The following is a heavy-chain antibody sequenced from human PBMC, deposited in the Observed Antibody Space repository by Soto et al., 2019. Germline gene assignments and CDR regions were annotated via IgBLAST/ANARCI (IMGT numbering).Heavy chain of an antibody. V-gene: IGHV4-30-4*02. D-gene: IGHD6-25*01. CDR1: DDSFRGADYY. CDR2: TYYNGDT. Sequence: VLLQQSGQGLLRPSETLSLTCTVSDDSFRGADYYWSWIRHPLGKGLEWIGYTYYNGDTKYTPALKSRVTMSVDTSKYQFSLRLSSVTAADTAVYFCARGPGYIEGWRTFDFWGRGILVTVSS. J-gene: IGHJ4*02. CDR3: ARGPGYIEGWRTFDF.